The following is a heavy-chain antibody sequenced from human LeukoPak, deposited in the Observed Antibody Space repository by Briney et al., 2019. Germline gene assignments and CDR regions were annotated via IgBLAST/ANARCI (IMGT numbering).Heavy chain of an antibody. CDR2: ISGSGGST. J-gene: IGHJ5*02. D-gene: IGHD3-3*01. CDR3: AKHRSYYDFWSGYRKWFDP. V-gene: IGHV3-23*01. CDR1: GFTFSSYG. Sequence: GGSLRLSCAASGFTFSSYGMHWVRQAPGKGLEWVSAISGSGGSTYYADSVKGRFTISRDNSKNTLYLQMNSLRAEDTAVYYCAKHRSYYDFWSGYRKWFDPWGQGTLVTVSS.